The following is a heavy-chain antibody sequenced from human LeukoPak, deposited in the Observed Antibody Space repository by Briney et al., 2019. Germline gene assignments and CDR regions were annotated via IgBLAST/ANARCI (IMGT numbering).Heavy chain of an antibody. J-gene: IGHJ3*02. CDR3: ARYSTSNAFDI. V-gene: IGHV3-11*04. CDR1: GFTFSDYY. CDR2: ISSSGNNI. D-gene: IGHD2-2*01. Sequence: GGSLRLSCVASGFTFSDYYMKWIRQAPGKGLEWVSSISSSGNNIYYADSIKGRFTISRDKAKNSLYLQMNSLRGEDTAVYYCARYSTSNAFDIWGQGTMVTVSS.